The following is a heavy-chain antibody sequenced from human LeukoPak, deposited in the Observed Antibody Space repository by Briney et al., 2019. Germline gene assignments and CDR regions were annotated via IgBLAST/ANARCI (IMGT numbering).Heavy chain of an antibody. CDR3: ARPLFCAFDNCGYWLDP. V-gene: IGHV1-46*01. CDR2: INPNGDAT. Sequence: ASVTVSCKTSGYTFTKYLIHWVRQAPGQGLEWVGTINPNGDATNYAPRLQGRLTLTQDTSTSTVYMELRGLTPDDTAVYYCARPLFCAFDNCGYWLDPWGPGTLVTVSS. D-gene: IGHD1-20*01. J-gene: IGHJ5*02. CDR1: GYTFTKYL.